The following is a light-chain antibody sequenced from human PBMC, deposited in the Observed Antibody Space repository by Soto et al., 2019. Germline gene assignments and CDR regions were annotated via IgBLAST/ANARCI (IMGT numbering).Light chain of an antibody. Sequence: DIQMTQSPSTLAASVGDRVTSTCRASQSISSWLSWYQQKPGKAPKLLIYKASSLESGVPSRFSGSGSGTEFTLTISSLQPDDFATYYCQQYNSYSRTFGQGTTGDIK. CDR3: QQYNSYSRT. V-gene: IGKV1-5*03. CDR2: KAS. J-gene: IGKJ1*01. CDR1: QSISSW.